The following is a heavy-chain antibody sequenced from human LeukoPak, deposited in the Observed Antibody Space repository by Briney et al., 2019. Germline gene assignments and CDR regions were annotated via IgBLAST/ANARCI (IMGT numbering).Heavy chain of an antibody. D-gene: IGHD6-19*01. V-gene: IGHV4-4*07. J-gene: IGHJ4*02. CDR2: IYTTGST. CDR1: GGSISIYY. CDR3: AREISSGWQYYFDY. Sequence: PSETLSLTCTVSGGSISIYYWSWIRQPAGKGLEWIGRIYTTGSTNYNPSLKSRVTMSVDTSKKQFSLKLSSVTAADTAVYYCAREISSGWQYYFDYWGQGTLVTVSS.